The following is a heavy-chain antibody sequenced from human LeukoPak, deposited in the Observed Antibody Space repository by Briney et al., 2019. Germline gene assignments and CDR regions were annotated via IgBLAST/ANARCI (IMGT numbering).Heavy chain of an antibody. V-gene: IGHV4-31*03. CDR3: ARQTRYCTNGVCYNWFDP. CDR1: GGSISSGGYY. D-gene: IGHD2-8*01. J-gene: IGHJ5*02. CDR2: IYYSGST. Sequence: SETLSLTCTVSGGSISSGGYYWSWIRQHPGKGLEWIGYIYYSGSTYYNPSLKSRVTISVDTSKNQFFLKLSSVTAADTAVYYCARQTRYCTNGVCYNWFDPWGQGTLVTVSS.